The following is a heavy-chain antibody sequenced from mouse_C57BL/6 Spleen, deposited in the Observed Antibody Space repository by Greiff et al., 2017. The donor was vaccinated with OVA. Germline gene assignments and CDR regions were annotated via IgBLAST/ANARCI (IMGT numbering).Heavy chain of an antibody. D-gene: IGHD1-1*01. V-gene: IGHV5-4*01. CDR2: ISDGGSYN. CDR3: ARDGSSPWYFDV. J-gene: IGHJ1*03. Sequence: EVMLVESGGGLVKPGGSLTLSCAASGFTFSSCALSWFRQTPEKRLEWVATISDGGSYNYYPANVKGRFTISSDNAKNNLYLQMSHLKSEDTAMYYCARDGSSPWYFDVWGTGTTVTVSS. CDR1: GFTFSSCA.